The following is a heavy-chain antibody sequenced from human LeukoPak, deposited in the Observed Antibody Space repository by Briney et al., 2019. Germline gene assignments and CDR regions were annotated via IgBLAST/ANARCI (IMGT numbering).Heavy chain of an antibody. V-gene: IGHV3-7*01. Sequence: GGSLRLSCAASGFTFSSYWMSWVRQAPGKGLEWVANIKQDGSEKYYVDSVKGRFTISRDNAKNSLYLQMNSLRAEDTAVYYCARELRPTWIHPEYFQHWGQGTLVTVSS. CDR2: IKQDGSEK. CDR3: ARELRPTWIHPEYFQH. D-gene: IGHD5-18*01. CDR1: GFTFSSYW. J-gene: IGHJ1*01.